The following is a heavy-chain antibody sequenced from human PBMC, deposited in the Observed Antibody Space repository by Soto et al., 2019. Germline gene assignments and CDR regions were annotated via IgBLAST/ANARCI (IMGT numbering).Heavy chain of an antibody. CDR1: GFTFSSYA. Sequence: QVQLVESGGGVVQPGRSLRLSCAASGFTFSSYAMHWVRQAPGKGLEWVAVISYDGSNKYYADSVKGRFTISRDNSKNTLYLQMNSLRAEDTAVYYCAREEVVVDTPWGAPRYYGMDVW. CDR3: AREEVVVDTPWGAPRYYGMDV. CDR2: ISYDGSNK. D-gene: IGHD2-15*01. J-gene: IGHJ6*01. V-gene: IGHV3-30-3*01.